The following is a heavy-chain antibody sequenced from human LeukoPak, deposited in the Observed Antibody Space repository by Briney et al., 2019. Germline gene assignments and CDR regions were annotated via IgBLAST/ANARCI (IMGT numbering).Heavy chain of an antibody. J-gene: IGHJ4*02. CDR3: AREFGHNRWYFDY. V-gene: IGHV3-30*03. CDR1: GFSFGTYS. Sequence: GGSLRLSCAASGFSFGTYSIHWVRQAPGKGLEWVTVVSADGRTQLYLDSVKGRFTVSRDNSLNTLHLQMNSLKTEDTAVYYCAREFGHNRWYFDYWGQGALVTVSS. CDR2: VSADGRTQ. D-gene: IGHD5-24*01.